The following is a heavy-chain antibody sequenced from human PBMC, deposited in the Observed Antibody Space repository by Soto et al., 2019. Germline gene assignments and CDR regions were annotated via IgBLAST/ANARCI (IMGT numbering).Heavy chain of an antibody. CDR2: INAGNGNT. D-gene: IGHD6-13*01. V-gene: IGHV1-3*01. CDR3: ARGRIIVAAGTSAFDI. Sequence: QVQLVQSGAEVKKPGALVKVSCKASGYTFTTYAIHWVRQAPGQRLEWMGWINAGNGNTKYSQKFQGRVTITTDTSASTAYMELSSLRYEDTAVYYCARGRIIVAAGTSAFDIWGPGTMVTGSS. J-gene: IGHJ3*02. CDR1: GYTFTTYA.